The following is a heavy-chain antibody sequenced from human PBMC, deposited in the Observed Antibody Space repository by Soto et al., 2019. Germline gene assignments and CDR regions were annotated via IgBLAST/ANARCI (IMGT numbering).Heavy chain of an antibody. V-gene: IGHV3-30*18. CDR1: GFTFSSYG. D-gene: IGHD3-10*01. J-gene: IGHJ3*02. Sequence: QVQLVESGGGVVQPGRSLRLSCAASGFTFSSYGMHWVRQAPGKGLEWVAVISYDGSNKYYADSVKGRFTISRDNSKNTLYLQMNSVRAEETAVYYCAKVLELWFGELSGDAFDIWGQGTMVTVSS. CDR3: AKVLELWFGELSGDAFDI. CDR2: ISYDGSNK.